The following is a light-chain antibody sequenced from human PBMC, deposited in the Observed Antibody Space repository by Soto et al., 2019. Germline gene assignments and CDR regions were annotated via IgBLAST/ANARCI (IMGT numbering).Light chain of an antibody. V-gene: IGKV1-9*01. CDR3: QQLHTYPLT. J-gene: IGKJ4*01. CDR2: STS. CDR1: QGISSY. Sequence: QLTQSPSSLAASVVDRVTITCRASQGISSYLAWYQQKPGKAPKLLIYSTSTLQSVVPSRFSGSGSVPEFTLTISSLQPEDFATYFCQQLHTYPLTFGGGTKVEI.